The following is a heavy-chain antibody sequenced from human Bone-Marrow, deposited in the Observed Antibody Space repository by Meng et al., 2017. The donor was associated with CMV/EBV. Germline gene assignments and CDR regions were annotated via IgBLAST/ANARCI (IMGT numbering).Heavy chain of an antibody. CDR1: GGSISSSSYY. J-gene: IGHJ6*02. D-gene: IGHD3-16*01. Sequence: GSLRLSCTVSGGSISSSSYYWGWIRQPPGKGLEWIGSIYYSRSTNYNPSLKSRVTISVDTSKNQFSLKLSSVTAADTAVYYCARGRGNYYYYYGMDVWGQGTTVTVSS. CDR2: IYYSRST. V-gene: IGHV4-39*07. CDR3: ARGRGNYYYYYGMDV.